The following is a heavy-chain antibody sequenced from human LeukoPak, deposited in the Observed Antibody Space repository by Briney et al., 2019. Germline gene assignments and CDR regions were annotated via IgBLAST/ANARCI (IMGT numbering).Heavy chain of an antibody. CDR1: GFTFSSYA. J-gene: IGHJ4*02. CDR3: AKGYVTAGYFDS. Sequence: GGSLRLSCAASGFTFSSYAMSWVRQTPGKGLEWVSSISGSDGSTNYADSVKGRFAISRDNSKDTLYLQMNSLRAEDTALYYCAKGYVTAGYFDSWGRGTLVTVSS. V-gene: IGHV3-23*01. D-gene: IGHD3-16*01. CDR2: ISGSDGST.